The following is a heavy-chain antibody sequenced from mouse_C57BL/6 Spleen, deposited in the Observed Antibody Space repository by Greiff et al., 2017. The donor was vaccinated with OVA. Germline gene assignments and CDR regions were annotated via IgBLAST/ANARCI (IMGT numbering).Heavy chain of an antibody. CDR2: IYPRSGNT. CDR3: ARGAITTVVGDYFDY. V-gene: IGHV1-81*01. CDR1: GYTFTSYG. J-gene: IGHJ2*01. Sequence: QVQLQQSGAELARPGASVKLSCKASGYTFTSYGISWVKQRTGQGLEWIGEIYPRSGNTYYNEKFKGKATLTADKSSSTAYMEVRSLTSEDSAVYFCARGAITTVVGDYFDYWGQGTTLTVSS. D-gene: IGHD1-1*01.